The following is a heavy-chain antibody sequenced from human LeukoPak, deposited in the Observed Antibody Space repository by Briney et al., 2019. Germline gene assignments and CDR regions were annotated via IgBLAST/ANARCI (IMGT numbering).Heavy chain of an antibody. CDR3: ARGDIVRNWFDP. CDR2: ISSSSSYI. Sequence: GGSLRLSCAASGFTFSSYSMNWVRQAPGKGLEWVSSISSSSSYIYYADSVKGRFTISRDNAKNSLYLQMNSLRAEDTAVYYCARGDIVRNWFDPWGQGPLVTVSS. D-gene: IGHD2-8*01. J-gene: IGHJ5*02. CDR1: GFTFSSYS. V-gene: IGHV3-21*01.